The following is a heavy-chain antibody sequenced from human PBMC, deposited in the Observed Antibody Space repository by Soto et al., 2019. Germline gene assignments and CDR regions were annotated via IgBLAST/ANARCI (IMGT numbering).Heavy chain of an antibody. CDR2: IGTAGDT. Sequence: GGSLSLSCAASGFTFSSYDMHWVRQATGKGLEWVSAIGTAGDTYYPGSVKGRFTISRENAKNSLYLQMNSLRAEDTAVYYCVRGRSPVVVVTAILDYWGQGTLVTVSS. CDR3: VRGRSPVVVVTAILDY. CDR1: GFTFSSYD. D-gene: IGHD2-21*02. J-gene: IGHJ4*02. V-gene: IGHV3-13*01.